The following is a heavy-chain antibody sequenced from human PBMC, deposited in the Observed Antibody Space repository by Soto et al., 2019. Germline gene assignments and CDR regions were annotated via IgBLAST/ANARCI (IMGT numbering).Heavy chain of an antibody. V-gene: IGHV4-30-4*01. J-gene: IGHJ4*02. CDR1: GGSISSGNYY. D-gene: IGHD3-22*01. CDR3: ARLNYYDSSAYYSYYFDY. Sequence: SETLSLTCTVSGGSISSGNYYWSWIRQPPGKGLEWIGFIYYSGSTYYNPSLKSRVTISVDTSKNQFSLKLTSVTAADTAVYYCARLNYYDSSAYYSYYFDYWGQGTLVTVSS. CDR2: IYYSGST.